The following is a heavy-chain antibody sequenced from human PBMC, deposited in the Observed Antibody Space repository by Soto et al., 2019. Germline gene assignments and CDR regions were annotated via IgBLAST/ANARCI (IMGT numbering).Heavy chain of an antibody. V-gene: IGHV4-59*01. D-gene: IGHD6-13*01. CDR1: GGSISSYY. J-gene: IGHJ4*02. CDR3: ARAYSSSWAYFDY. Sequence: PSETLSLTCTVSGGSISSYYWSWIRQPPGKGLEWIGYIYYSGSTNYNPSLKSRVTMSVDTSKNQFSLKLSSVTAADTAVYYCARAYSSSWAYFDYWGQGTLVTVSS. CDR2: IYYSGST.